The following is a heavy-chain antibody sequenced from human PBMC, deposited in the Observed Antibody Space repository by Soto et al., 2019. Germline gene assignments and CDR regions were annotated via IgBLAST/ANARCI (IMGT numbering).Heavy chain of an antibody. Sequence: SGPTLVNPTQTLTLTCTFSGFSLSTSGVGVGWIRQPPGKALEWLALIYWNDDKRYSPSLKSRLTITKDTSKNQVVLTMTNMDPVDTATYYCALTSMWDIAAAGTFDYWGQGTLVTVSS. V-gene: IGHV2-5*01. J-gene: IGHJ4*02. D-gene: IGHD6-13*01. CDR1: GFSLSTSGVG. CDR2: IYWNDDK. CDR3: ALTSMWDIAAAGTFDY.